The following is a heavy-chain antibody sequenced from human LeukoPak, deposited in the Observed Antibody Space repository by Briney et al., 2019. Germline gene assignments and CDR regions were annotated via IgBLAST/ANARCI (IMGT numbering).Heavy chain of an antibody. J-gene: IGHJ5*02. CDR1: GFTVSSNY. V-gene: IGHV3-53*01. Sequence: PGGSLRLSCAASGFTVSSNYMSWVRQAPGKGLEWVSVIYSGGSTYYADSVKGRFTISRDNSKNTLYLQMNSLRAEDTAVYYCARAPNGDWFDPWGQGTLVTVSS. CDR3: ARAPNGDWFDP. D-gene: IGHD2-8*01. CDR2: IYSGGST.